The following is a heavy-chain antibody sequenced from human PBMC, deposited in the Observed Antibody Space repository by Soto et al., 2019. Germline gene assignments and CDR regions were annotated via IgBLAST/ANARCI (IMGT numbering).Heavy chain of an antibody. V-gene: IGHV3-23*01. J-gene: IGHJ4*02. CDR1: GFTFSNYA. Sequence: EVQLLESGGGLVQPGGSLRLSCAASGFTFSNYAMNWVRQAPGKGLEWVSTISGSGGSPYYAGSVKGRFTISRDNSKNTLYLQMNSLRAGDSAIYYCAKEGTSGLYYFDYWGQGTLVTVSS. CDR3: AKEGTSGLYYFDY. CDR2: ISGSGGSP. D-gene: IGHD6-19*01.